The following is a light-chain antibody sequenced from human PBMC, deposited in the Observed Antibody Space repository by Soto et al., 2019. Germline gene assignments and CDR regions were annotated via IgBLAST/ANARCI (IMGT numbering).Light chain of an antibody. Sequence: EIVLTQSPGTLSLSPGERATLSCRASQSVRSTYLAWYQHKPGQAPRLLFYGASSRATDIPDRFSGSGSGTDFTLTISRREPEDFAVYYCQQYGSAPPWTFGQGTKVEIK. CDR3: QQYGSAPPWT. V-gene: IGKV3-20*01. CDR2: GAS. CDR1: QSVRSTY. J-gene: IGKJ1*01.